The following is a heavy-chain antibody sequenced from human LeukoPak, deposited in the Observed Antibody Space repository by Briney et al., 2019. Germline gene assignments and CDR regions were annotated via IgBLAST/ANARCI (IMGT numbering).Heavy chain of an antibody. Sequence: SQTLSLTCTVYGGSISSGSYYCSWIRQPAGKGLEWIGRIYTSRSTNYNPSHKSRVTISVDTSKNQFSLKLSSVTASDTAVYYCAITYYDYVWGSYRYVDYWGQGTLVTVSS. CDR1: GGSISSGSYY. CDR2: IYTSRST. CDR3: AITYYDYVWGSYRYVDY. V-gene: IGHV4-61*02. J-gene: IGHJ4*02. D-gene: IGHD3-16*02.